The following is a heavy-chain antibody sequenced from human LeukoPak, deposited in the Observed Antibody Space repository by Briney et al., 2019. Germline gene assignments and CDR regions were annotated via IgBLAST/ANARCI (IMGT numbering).Heavy chain of an antibody. D-gene: IGHD1-26*01. CDR2: IYYSGST. CDR3: ARVLDSGSSDDWFDP. V-gene: IGHV4-59*01. CDR1: GGSISSYY. Sequence: SETLSLTCTVSGGSISSYYWSWIRQPPGKGLEWIGYIYYSGSTNYNPSLKSRVTISVDTSKNQFSLKLSSVTAADTAVYYCARVLDSGSSDDWFDPWGQGTLVTVSS. J-gene: IGHJ5*02.